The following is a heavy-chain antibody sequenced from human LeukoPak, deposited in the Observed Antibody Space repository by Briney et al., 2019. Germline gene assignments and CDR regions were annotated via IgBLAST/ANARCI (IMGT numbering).Heavy chain of an antibody. V-gene: IGHV3-23*01. CDR1: GFTFTSYA. CDR3: AKYGPQDSGSSHFDY. CDR2: ISGSGSST. Sequence: PGGSLRLSCAASGFTFTSYAMNWVRQAPGKGLEWVSTISGSGSSTYYVDSVKGRFTISRDNSKNTLFLQMNSLRAEDTAIYYCAKYGPQDSGSSHFDYWGQGALVTVSS. D-gene: IGHD1-26*01. J-gene: IGHJ4*02.